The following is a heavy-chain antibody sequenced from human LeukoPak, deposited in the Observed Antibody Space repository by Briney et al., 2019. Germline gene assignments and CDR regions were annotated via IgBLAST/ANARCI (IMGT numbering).Heavy chain of an antibody. CDR3: TTRSGSYGRAVGVLKY. V-gene: IGHV3-15*01. CDR1: GFTFDDYG. Sequence: GGSLRLSCAASGFTFDDYGMSWVRQAPGKGLEWDGRIKSKTDGGTTGYAAPEKGRSTISRDDSKNTLYLQMNSLKTKDTAVYYCTTRSGSYGRAVGVLKYWGQGTLVTVSS. J-gene: IGHJ4*02. CDR2: IKSKTDGGTT. D-gene: IGHD1-26*01.